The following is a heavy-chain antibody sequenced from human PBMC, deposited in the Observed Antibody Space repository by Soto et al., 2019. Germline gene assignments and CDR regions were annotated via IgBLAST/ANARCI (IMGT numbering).Heavy chain of an antibody. CDR1: GGSFSGYY. CDR3: ARNTYFDP. V-gene: IGHV4-34*01. Sequence: QSQTLSLTCAVYGGSFSGYYWSWIRQPPGKGLEWIGEINHSGSTNYNPSLKSRVTISVDTSKNQFSLKLSSVTAADTAVYYCARNTYFDPWGQGTLVTVSS. D-gene: IGHD2-2*02. J-gene: IGHJ5*02. CDR2: INHSGST.